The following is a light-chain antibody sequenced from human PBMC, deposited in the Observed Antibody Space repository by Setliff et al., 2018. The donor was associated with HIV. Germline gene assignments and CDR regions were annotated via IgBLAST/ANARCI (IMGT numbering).Light chain of an antibody. Sequence: QSALTQPRSVSGSPGQSVTISCTGTSSDVGGYNYVSWYQQLPGKAPKLIIYDVIERPSGAPDRFSGSKSGNTASLTISGLQAEDEADYYCCSYAGSYTRVFGGGTKVTVL. CDR2: DVI. CDR1: SSDVGGYNY. J-gene: IGLJ3*02. V-gene: IGLV2-11*01. CDR3: CSYAGSYTRV.